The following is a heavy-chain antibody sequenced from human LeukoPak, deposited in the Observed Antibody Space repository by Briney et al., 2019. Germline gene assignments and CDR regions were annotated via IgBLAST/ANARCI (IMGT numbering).Heavy chain of an antibody. D-gene: IGHD5-18*01. V-gene: IGHV4-59*01. Sequence: SETLSLTCTVSGGSISSYYWSWIRQPPGKGLEWIGYIYYSGSTNYNPSLKSRVTISVDTSKNQFSLKLSSVTAADTAVYYCARVSGRIQLWPHAFDIWGQGTMVTVSS. J-gene: IGHJ3*02. CDR1: GGSISSYY. CDR3: ARVSGRIQLWPHAFDI. CDR2: IYYSGST.